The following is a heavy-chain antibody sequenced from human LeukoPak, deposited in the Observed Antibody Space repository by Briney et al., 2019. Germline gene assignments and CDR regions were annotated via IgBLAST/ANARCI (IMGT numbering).Heavy chain of an antibody. CDR2: INHSGST. J-gene: IGHJ4*02. V-gene: IGHV4-39*07. D-gene: IGHD3-3*01. CDR1: GGSISSGGYY. Sequence: SETLSLTCTVSGGSISSGGYYWSWIRQPPGKGLEWIGEINHSGSTNYNPPLKSRVTISVDTSKNQFSLKLSSVTAADTAVYYCRSNFDYWGQGTLVTVSS. CDR3: RSNFDY.